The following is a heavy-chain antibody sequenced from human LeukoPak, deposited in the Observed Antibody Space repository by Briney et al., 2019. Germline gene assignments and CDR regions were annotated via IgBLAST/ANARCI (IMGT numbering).Heavy chain of an antibody. CDR1: GYTFTGYY. Sequence: ASVKVSCKASGYTFTGYYMHWVRQAPGQGLEWMGWINPNSGGTNYAQKFQGRVTMTRDTSISTAYMELSSLRSDDTAVYYCARESIVGATSAFDIWGQGTMVTVSS. J-gene: IGHJ3*02. CDR3: ARESIVGATSAFDI. V-gene: IGHV1-2*02. D-gene: IGHD1-26*01. CDR2: INPNSGGT.